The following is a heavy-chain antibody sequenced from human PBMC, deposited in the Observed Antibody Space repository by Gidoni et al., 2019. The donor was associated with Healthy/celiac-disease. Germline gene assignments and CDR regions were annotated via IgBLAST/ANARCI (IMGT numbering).Heavy chain of an antibody. Sequence: EVQLVESGGGVVRPGGSLRLSCAAPGFTFDDYGMSWVRQAPGKGLELVSGINWNGGSKGYADSVKGRFTISRDNAKNSLYLQMNSLRAEDTALYYCARGSRGYYDMDVWGKGTTVTVSS. CDR2: INWNGGSK. J-gene: IGHJ6*03. CDR1: GFTFDDYG. D-gene: IGHD3-10*01. CDR3: ARGSRGYYDMDV. V-gene: IGHV3-20*04.